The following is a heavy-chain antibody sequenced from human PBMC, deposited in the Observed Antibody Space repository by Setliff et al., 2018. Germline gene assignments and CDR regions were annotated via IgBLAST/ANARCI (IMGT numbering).Heavy chain of an antibody. D-gene: IGHD2-15*01. CDR3: ARGVVVVVAATSNYFDP. J-gene: IGHJ5*02. V-gene: IGHV3-23*01. Sequence: PSETLSLTCSVYGESFSNNYWSWLRQPPGKGLEWVSTISGGGTNMDYADSVKGRFTISRDNSNSEVFLQMDSLRAEDTAVYYCARGVVVVVAATSNYFDPWGQGTLVTVSS. CDR2: ISGGGTNM. CDR1: GESFSNNY.